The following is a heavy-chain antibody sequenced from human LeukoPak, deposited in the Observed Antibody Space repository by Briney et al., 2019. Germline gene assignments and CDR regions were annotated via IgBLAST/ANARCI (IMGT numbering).Heavy chain of an antibody. D-gene: IGHD2-2*01. V-gene: IGHV3-48*03. CDR1: GFTFSSYE. J-gene: IGHJ4*02. Sequence: GGSLRLSCVASGFTFSSYEMIWIRQAPGKGLEWVPYISGSGSTTYYADSVRGRFTTSRDNAENSLYLQMNNLRAEDTAIYYCAKEREDCSSSSCYEEFDCWGQGTLVTVSS. CDR2: ISGSGSTT. CDR3: AKEREDCSSSSCYEEFDC.